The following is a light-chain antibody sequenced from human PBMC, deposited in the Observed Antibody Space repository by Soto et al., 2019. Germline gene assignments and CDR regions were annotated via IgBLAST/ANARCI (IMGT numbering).Light chain of an antibody. CDR3: CSYAGTRALYV. Sequence: QSVLTQPASVSGSPGQSITISCTGTSSDVGGYNLVSWYQQTPDKAPKVIIYEGSKRPSGVSNRFSASKSGITASLTISGLQAEDEADYYCCSYAGTRALYVCGTGTKVTVL. V-gene: IGLV2-23*01. J-gene: IGLJ1*01. CDR2: EGS. CDR1: SSDVGGYNL.